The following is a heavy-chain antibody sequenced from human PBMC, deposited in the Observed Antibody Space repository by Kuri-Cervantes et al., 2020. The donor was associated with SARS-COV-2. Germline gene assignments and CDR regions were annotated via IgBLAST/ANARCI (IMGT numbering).Heavy chain of an antibody. D-gene: IGHD3-3*01. Sequence: ASVKVSCKVSGYTLTELSMHWVRQAPGKGLEWMGIINPSGGSTSYAQKFQGRVTMTRDTSTSTVYMELSSLRSEDTAVYYCALHGSRVYDFWSGYSPYYYYMDVWGKGTTVTVSS. J-gene: IGHJ6*03. CDR3: ALHGSRVYDFWSGYSPYYYYMDV. CDR2: INPSGGST. V-gene: IGHV1-46*03. CDR1: GYTLTELS.